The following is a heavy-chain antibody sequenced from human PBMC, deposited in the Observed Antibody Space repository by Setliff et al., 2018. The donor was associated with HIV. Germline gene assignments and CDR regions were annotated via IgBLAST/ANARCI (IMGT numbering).Heavy chain of an antibody. CDR3: ARGVYSSGWYLLTRLDP. J-gene: IGHJ5*02. CDR2: IYYSGST. V-gene: IGHV4-39*07. D-gene: IGHD6-19*01. CDR1: GGSISSSSYY. Sequence: PSETLSLTCTVSGGSISSSSYYWGWIRQPPGKGLEWIGSIYYSGSTYYNPSLNGRLTISVDTSKRQFSLRVNSVTAADTAVYYCARGVYSSGWYLLTRLDPWGQGVLVTVSS.